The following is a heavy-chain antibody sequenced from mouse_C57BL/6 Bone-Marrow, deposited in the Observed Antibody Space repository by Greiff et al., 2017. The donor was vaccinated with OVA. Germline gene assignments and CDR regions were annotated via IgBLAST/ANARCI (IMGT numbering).Heavy chain of an antibody. CDR2: INSDGGST. CDR3: ASLMIATGRDFDY. V-gene: IGHV5-2*01. D-gene: IGHD2-4*01. CDR1: EYEFPSHD. J-gene: IGHJ2*01. Sequence: EVQGVESGGGLVQPGESLKLSCESNEYEFPSHDMSWVRKTPEKRLELVAAINSDGGSTYYPDTMERRFIISRDNTKKTLYLQMSSLRSEDTALYYCASLMIATGRDFDYWGQGTTLTVSS.